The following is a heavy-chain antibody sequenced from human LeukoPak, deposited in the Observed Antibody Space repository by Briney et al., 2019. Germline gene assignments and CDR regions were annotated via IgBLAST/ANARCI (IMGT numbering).Heavy chain of an antibody. J-gene: IGHJ4*02. D-gene: IGHD3-3*01. CDR3: ARGGRITIFGVVID. CDR1: GFTFSSYE. V-gene: IGHV3-48*03. CDR2: ISSSGSTI. Sequence: PGGSLRLSCAASGFTFSSYEMNWVRQAPGKGLVWVSYISSSGSTIYYADSVKGRFTISRDNAKNSLYLQMNSLRAEDTAVYYCARGGRITIFGVVIDWGQGTLVTVSS.